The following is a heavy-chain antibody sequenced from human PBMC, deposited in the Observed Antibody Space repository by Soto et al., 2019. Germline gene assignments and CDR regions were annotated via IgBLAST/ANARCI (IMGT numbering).Heavy chain of an antibody. CDR3: AKVVGDGNAYYDF. CDR2: ISGNGGST. V-gene: IGHV3-23*01. D-gene: IGHD3-22*01. J-gene: IGHJ4*02. CDR1: GFTFDNYP. Sequence: PGGSLRLSCTGSGFTFDNYPLSWFRQAPGKGLEWVSGISGNGGSTYYADSVKGRFTISRDTSKNTLYLQMDSLGAEDTAIYYCAKVVGDGNAYYDFWGQGTLVTVSS.